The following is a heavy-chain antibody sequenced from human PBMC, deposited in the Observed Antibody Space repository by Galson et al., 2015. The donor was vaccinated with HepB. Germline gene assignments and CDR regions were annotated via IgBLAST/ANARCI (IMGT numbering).Heavy chain of an antibody. Sequence: SLRLSCAASGFTVSSNYMSWVRQAPGKGLEWVSVIYSGGSTYYADSVKGRFTISRDNSKNTLYLQMNSLRAEDTAVYYCARSDLGSGWYYFDYWGQGTLVTVSS. D-gene: IGHD6-19*01. CDR3: ARSDLGSGWYYFDY. J-gene: IGHJ4*02. CDR1: GFTVSSNY. V-gene: IGHV3-66*01. CDR2: IYSGGST.